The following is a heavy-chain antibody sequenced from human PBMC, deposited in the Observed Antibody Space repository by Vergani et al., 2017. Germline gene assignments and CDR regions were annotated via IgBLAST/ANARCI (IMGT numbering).Heavy chain of an antibody. CDR3: ARRGQWRRPFDY. CDR2: IYYSGST. CDR1: GGSISSYY. J-gene: IGHJ4*02. Sequence: QVQLQESGPGLVKPSETLSLTCTVSGGSISSYYWSWIRQPPGKGLEWIGYIYYSGSTNYNPSLKSRVTISVDTSKNQFSLKLSSVTAADTAVYYCARRGQWRRPFDYWGQGTLVTVSS. V-gene: IGHV4-59*01. D-gene: IGHD6-19*01.